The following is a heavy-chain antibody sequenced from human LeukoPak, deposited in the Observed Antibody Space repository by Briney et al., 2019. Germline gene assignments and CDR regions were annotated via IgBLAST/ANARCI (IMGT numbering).Heavy chain of an antibody. V-gene: IGHV1-18*01. J-gene: IGHJ5*02. Sequence: ASVKVSCKASGYTFTSYGISWVRQAPGQGLEWMGWISAYNGNTNYAQKLQGRVTMPTDTSTSTAYMELRSLRSDDTAVYYCARDYRPKYYYDSSGYYGWFDPWGQGTLVTVS. CDR2: ISAYNGNT. CDR3: ARDYRPKYYYDSSGYYGWFDP. D-gene: IGHD3-22*01. CDR1: GYTFTSYG.